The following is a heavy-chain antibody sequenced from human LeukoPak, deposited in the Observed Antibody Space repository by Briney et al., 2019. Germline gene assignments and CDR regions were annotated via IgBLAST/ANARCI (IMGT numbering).Heavy chain of an antibody. Sequence: ASVKVSCKASGYTFTNSYIHWVRQAPGQVLEWMGLINPDGGNTNYAQNFQGRVTLTRDTSTSTVYMELSSLRSEDTAIYYCARESGRDFADWGQGTLVTVSS. J-gene: IGHJ4*02. D-gene: IGHD2-21*01. CDR2: INPDGGNT. V-gene: IGHV1-46*01. CDR1: GYTFTNSY. CDR3: ARESGRDFAD.